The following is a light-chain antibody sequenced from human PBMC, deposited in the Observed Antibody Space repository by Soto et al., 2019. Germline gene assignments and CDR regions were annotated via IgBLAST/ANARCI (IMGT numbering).Light chain of an antibody. J-gene: IGKJ5*01. CDR1: QSVGTTY. Sequence: EVVLTQSPGTLSLSPGERATLSCRASQSVGTTYVAWYQQKPGQAPRLLIYGASNRATGIPDRFSGSGSGTAFTLTIIRLESEECVVYFCQQYGTSPITFGQGTRLEIK. V-gene: IGKV3-20*01. CDR3: QQYGTSPIT. CDR2: GAS.